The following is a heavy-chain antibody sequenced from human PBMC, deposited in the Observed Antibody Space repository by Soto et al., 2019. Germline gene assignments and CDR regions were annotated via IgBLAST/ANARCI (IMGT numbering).Heavy chain of an antibody. D-gene: IGHD3-16*01. V-gene: IGHV1-18*01. J-gene: IGHJ6*02. Sequence: QVQLVQSGAEVKKPGASVKVSCKASGYTFTSYGFSWVRQAPGQGLEWMGWINGYTGNTHYAQKFQGRVTMTTDTSTNTAYMELWTLISDHTAVYYCARSWVTGKGGMDVWGQGTTVTVSS. CDR3: ARSWVTGKGGMDV. CDR1: GYTFTSYG. CDR2: INGYTGNT.